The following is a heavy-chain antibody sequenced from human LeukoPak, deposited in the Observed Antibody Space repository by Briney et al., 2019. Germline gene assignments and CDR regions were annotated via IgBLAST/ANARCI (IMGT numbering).Heavy chain of an antibody. V-gene: IGHV3-74*01. Sequence: GGSLRLSYAASGFTFSSYAMSWVRQAPGKGLVWVSRIKGDEGSTNYADSVKGRFTISRDNAKNTVYLEMNSLRAEDTAVYYCVRGQLWSYYHDYWGQGTLVTVSS. D-gene: IGHD5-18*01. CDR1: GFTFSSYA. CDR2: IKGDEGST. J-gene: IGHJ4*02. CDR3: VRGQLWSYYHDY.